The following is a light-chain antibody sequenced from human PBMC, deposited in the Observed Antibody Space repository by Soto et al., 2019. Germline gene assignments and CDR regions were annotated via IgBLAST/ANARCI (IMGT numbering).Light chain of an antibody. CDR3: QQYNDRPRT. CDR1: QFVSTN. V-gene: IGKV3-15*01. J-gene: IGKJ1*01. Sequence: ELVMTQSPATLSVSPGEGATLSCRASQFVSTNLAWYQQRPGQAPRLLIYGASTRAIGVPARFSGSGSGTEFTLTISSLQSEDFAVYYCQQYNDRPRTFGQGTKVDIK. CDR2: GAS.